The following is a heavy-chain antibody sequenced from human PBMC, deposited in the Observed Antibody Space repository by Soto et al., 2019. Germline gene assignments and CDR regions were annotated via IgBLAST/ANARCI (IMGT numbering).Heavy chain of an antibody. V-gene: IGHV1-46*01. Sequence: QVQLVQSGAEVKKPGASVKVSCKASGYTFTSYYMHWVRQAPGQGLEWMGIINPSGGSTSYAQKFQGRVTMTRDTSTSTGYRELSSLRSEDTGVYYCAGDLRRFGGSGSPWGQGTLVTVSS. CDR2: INPSGGST. CDR3: AGDLRRFGGSGSP. CDR1: GYTFTSYY. D-gene: IGHD3-10*01. J-gene: IGHJ5*02.